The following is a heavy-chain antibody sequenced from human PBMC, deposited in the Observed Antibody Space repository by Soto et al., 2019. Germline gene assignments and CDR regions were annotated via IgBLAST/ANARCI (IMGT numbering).Heavy chain of an antibody. V-gene: IGHV4-34*01. J-gene: IGHJ6*02. CDR3: SRLRIVVVPSAPYYYGMDV. CDR2: INHSGST. D-gene: IGHD2-2*01. Sequence: PSETLSLTXAVYGGSFSGYYWSWIRKPPGKGLEWIGEINHSGSTNYNPSLKSRVTISVDTSKNQFSLKLSSVTAADTAVYYCSRLRIVVVPSAPYYYGMDVWGQGTTVTVSS. CDR1: GGSFSGYY.